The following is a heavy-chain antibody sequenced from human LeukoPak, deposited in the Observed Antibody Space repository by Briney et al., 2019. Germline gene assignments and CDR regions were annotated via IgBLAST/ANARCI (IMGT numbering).Heavy chain of an antibody. CDR1: GGSISSSSYY. CDR3: ARLYGNYQNYFDY. V-gene: IGHV4-39*07. Sequence: NPSETLSLTCTVSGGSISSSSYYWGWLRQPPGKGLEWIGTIYYSGSTYYNPSLKSRVTISVDTSKNQFSLKLRSVTAADTAVYYCARLYGNYQNYFDYWGQGTLVTVSS. D-gene: IGHD1-7*01. J-gene: IGHJ4*02. CDR2: IYYSGST.